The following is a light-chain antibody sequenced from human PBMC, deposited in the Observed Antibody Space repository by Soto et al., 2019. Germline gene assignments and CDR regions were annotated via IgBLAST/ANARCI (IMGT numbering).Light chain of an antibody. CDR3: SSHAGSTNLI. CDR1: SSDVGGYNF. CDR2: EVN. V-gene: IGLV2-8*01. Sequence: SALTQPPSASGSPGQSVTISCTGTSSDVGGYNFVSWYQQHPGKAPKLMIYEVNRRPSGVPDRFSGSKSGNTASLTVSGLQAEDEADYYCSSHAGSTNLIFGGGTKLTVL. J-gene: IGLJ2*01.